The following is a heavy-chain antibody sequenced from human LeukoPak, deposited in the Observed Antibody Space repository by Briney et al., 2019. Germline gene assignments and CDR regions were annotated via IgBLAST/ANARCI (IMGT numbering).Heavy chain of an antibody. CDR2: IYYSGST. D-gene: IGHD6-13*01. CDR1: GGSISSYH. CDR3: ARTRASAGRPDY. J-gene: IGHJ4*02. V-gene: IGHV4-59*01. Sequence: SETLSLTCTVSGGSISSYHWSWFRQPPGKGLEWIGYIYYSGSTNYNPSLKSRVTISVDTSKNQLSLKLSSVTAADTAVYYCARTRASAGRPDYWGQGTLVTVSS.